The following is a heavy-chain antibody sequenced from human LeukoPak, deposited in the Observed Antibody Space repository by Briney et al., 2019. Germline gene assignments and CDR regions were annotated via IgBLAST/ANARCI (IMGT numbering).Heavy chain of an antibody. CDR3: ARDLEDFWSGYYSLYFDY. CDR1: GYTFTGYY. J-gene: IGHJ4*02. V-gene: IGHV1-2*02. Sequence: GASVKVSCKASGYTFTGYYMHWVRQAPRQGLEWMGWINPNSGGTNYAQKFQGRVTMTRNTSISTAYMELSRLRSDDTAVYYCARDLEDFWSGYYSLYFDYWGQGTLVTVSS. D-gene: IGHD3-3*01. CDR2: INPNSGGT.